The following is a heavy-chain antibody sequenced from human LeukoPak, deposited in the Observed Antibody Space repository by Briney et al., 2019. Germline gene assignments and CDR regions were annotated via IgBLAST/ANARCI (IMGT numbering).Heavy chain of an antibody. V-gene: IGHV1-2*02. CDR3: ARLAPDYYDSSGYPTYYFDY. CDR1: GYTFTGYY. D-gene: IGHD3-22*01. J-gene: IGHJ4*02. Sequence: ASVKVSCKASGYTFTGYYMHWGRQAPGQGLEWMGWINPNSGGTNYAQKFQGRVTMTRDTSISTAYMELSRLRSDDTAVYYCARLAPDYYDSSGYPTYYFDYWGQGTLVTVSS. CDR2: INPNSGGT.